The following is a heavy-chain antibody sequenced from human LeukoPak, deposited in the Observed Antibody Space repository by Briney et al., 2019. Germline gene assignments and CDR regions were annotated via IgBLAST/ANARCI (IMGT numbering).Heavy chain of an antibody. CDR1: GFTFSGYA. CDR2: ISGSGGST. D-gene: IGHD2-8*01. CDR3: AKDLRYCTNDVCYSNWFDP. J-gene: IGHJ5*02. Sequence: GGSLRLSCAASGFTFSGYAMSWVRQAPGKGLEWVSAISGSGGSTYNADSVKGRFTISRDNSKSTLYLQMNGLRAEDTAVYYCAKDLRYCTNDVCYSNWFDPWGQGTLVTVSS. V-gene: IGHV3-23*01.